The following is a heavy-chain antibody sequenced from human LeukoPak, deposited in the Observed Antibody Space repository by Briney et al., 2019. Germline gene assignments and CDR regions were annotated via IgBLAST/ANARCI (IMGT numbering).Heavy chain of an antibody. Sequence: SETLSLTCTVSGGSISSYYWSWIRQPPGKGLEWIGYIYYSGSTNYNPSLKSRVTISVDTSKNQFSLKLSSVTAADTAVYYCARVSNNPVASRKQWLANYYYYYMDVWGKGTTVTVSS. D-gene: IGHD6-19*01. J-gene: IGHJ6*03. CDR1: GGSISSYY. V-gene: IGHV4-59*01. CDR3: ARVSNNPVASRKQWLANYYYYYMDV. CDR2: IYYSGST.